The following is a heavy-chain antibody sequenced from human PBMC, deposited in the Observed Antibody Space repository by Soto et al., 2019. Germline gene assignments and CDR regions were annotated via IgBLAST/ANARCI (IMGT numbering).Heavy chain of an antibody. CDR2: ISGSGGST. Sequence: PGGSPRLSCAASGYTFSSYAMSWVRQDPGKGLEWVSAISGSGGSTYYADSVKGRFTISRDNSKNTLYLQMNSLRAEDTAVYYCAKDLERVVPAAIFDYWGQGTLVTVSS. CDR1: GYTFSSYA. V-gene: IGHV3-23*01. J-gene: IGHJ4*02. D-gene: IGHD2-2*01. CDR3: AKDLERVVPAAIFDY.